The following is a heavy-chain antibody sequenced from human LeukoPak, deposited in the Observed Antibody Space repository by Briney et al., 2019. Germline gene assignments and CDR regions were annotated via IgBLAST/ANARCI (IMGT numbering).Heavy chain of an antibody. V-gene: IGHV3-66*01. J-gene: IGHJ6*02. D-gene: IGHD6-19*01. Sequence: TGGSLRLSCAASGFTVSSNYMSWVRQAPGKGLEWVSVIYSGGSTYYADSVKGRFTISRDNSKNTLYLQMNSLRAEDTAVYYCARVGESEAVAGPTSHYYYYGMDVWGQGTTVTVSS. CDR3: ARVGESEAVAGPTSHYYYYGMDV. CDR2: IYSGGST. CDR1: GFTVSSNY.